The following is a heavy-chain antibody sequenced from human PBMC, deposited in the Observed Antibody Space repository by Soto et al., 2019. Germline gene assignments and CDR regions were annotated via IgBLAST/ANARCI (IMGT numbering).Heavy chain of an antibody. Sequence: SETLSLTCAVYGGSFSGYXWSWIRQPPGKGLEWIGEINHSGSTNYNPSLKSRVTISVDTSKNQFSLKLSSVTAADTAVYYCARGSYGSGSYYKNFDYWGQGTLVTVSS. D-gene: IGHD3-10*01. CDR2: INHSGST. J-gene: IGHJ4*02. CDR1: GGSFSGYX. V-gene: IGHV4-34*01. CDR3: ARGSYGSGSYYKNFDY.